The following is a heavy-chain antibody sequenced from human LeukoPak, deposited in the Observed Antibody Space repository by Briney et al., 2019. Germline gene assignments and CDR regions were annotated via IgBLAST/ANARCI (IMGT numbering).Heavy chain of an antibody. J-gene: IGHJ5*02. CDR1: GGSFSGYY. D-gene: IGHD2-2*02. CDR2: INHSGST. Sequence: PSETLSLTCAVYGGSFSGYYWSWIRQPPGKGLEWIGEINHSGSTNYNPSLESRVTISVDTSKNQFSLKLSSVTAADTAVYYCARIQLGYCSSTSCYNLPGVRFDPWGQGTLVTVSS. V-gene: IGHV4-34*01. CDR3: ARIQLGYCSSTSCYNLPGVRFDP.